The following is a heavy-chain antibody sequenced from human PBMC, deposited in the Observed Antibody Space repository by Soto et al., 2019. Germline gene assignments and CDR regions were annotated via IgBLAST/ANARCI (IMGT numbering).Heavy chain of an antibody. CDR3: ARGGGVGVAGSAAFDM. CDR1: GYPVTAYY. CDR2: INPATGAA. V-gene: IGHV1-2*02. D-gene: IGHD3-3*01. Sequence: QLHLVQSGAVVKKPGASVTVSCSASGYPVTAYYMHWVRQAPGRGLEWMGGINPATGAAKYTQTFQGRVTMTRGTATSTVFRELSGLTSEDTAAFYCARGGGVGVAGSAAFDMWGQGTLVTVSS. J-gene: IGHJ3*02.